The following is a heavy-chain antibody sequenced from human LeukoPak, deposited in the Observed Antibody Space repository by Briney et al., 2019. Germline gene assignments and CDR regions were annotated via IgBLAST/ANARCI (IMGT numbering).Heavy chain of an antibody. D-gene: IGHD3-10*01. CDR3: ARDRGPRTGFMVREAYDY. CDR2: INTDGSIT. V-gene: IGHV3-74*01. Sequence: GGSLRLSCAASGFTFSDYWIHWVRQAPGKGLVWVSRINTDGSITNYADSVKGRFSISRDNAKNTLYLQMSSLRAEDTAVYYRARDRGPRTGFMVREAYDYWGQGTLVTVSS. J-gene: IGHJ4*02. CDR1: GFTFSDYW.